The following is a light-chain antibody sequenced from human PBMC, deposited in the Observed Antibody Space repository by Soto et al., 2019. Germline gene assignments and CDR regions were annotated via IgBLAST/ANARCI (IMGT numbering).Light chain of an antibody. J-gene: IGKJ1*01. CDR2: DAS. V-gene: IGKV3-11*01. CDR3: QQRGGWPQT. CDR1: QHINSY. Sequence: EIVLTQSPVTLSLSPGERATLSCRASQHINSYISWYQQKPGQAPRLLIYDASDRAADIPARFSGSGFGTDFTLPISNLEPEDFAVYYCQQRGGWPQTFGQGSKV.